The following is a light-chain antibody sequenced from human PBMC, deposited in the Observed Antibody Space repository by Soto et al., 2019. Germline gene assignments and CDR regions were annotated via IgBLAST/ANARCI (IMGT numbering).Light chain of an antibody. V-gene: IGKV1-9*01. Sequence: GETVTIQSRASQVISTSLAWYQVKQGKAPKLLIYAASTLESGVPSRFSATVSGTEFTLTITSLQTEDFATYYCQQLFDSPITFGQGTRLEIK. CDR2: AAS. J-gene: IGKJ5*01. CDR3: QQLFDSPIT. CDR1: QVISTS.